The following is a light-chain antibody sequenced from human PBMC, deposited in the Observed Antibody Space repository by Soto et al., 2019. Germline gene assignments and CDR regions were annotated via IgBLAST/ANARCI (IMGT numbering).Light chain of an antibody. J-gene: IGKJ1*01. V-gene: IGKV1-39*01. CDR1: QSISNY. CDR2: AAS. CDR3: QQSYRTPRT. Sequence: DIQMTQSPSSLSASVGDRVTITCRASQSISNYLNWYQQKLGKAPKLLIYAASTLQSGVPSRFSGSGSGTDFTLTISSLQPEDFATYYCQQSYRTPRTFGQGTKVDIK.